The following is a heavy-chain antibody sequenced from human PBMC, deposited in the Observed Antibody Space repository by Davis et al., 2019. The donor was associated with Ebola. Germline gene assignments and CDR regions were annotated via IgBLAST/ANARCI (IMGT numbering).Heavy chain of an antibody. D-gene: IGHD3-10*01. CDR3: ARGFLWFGELAAFDI. J-gene: IGHJ3*02. CDR2: IYYSGST. CDR1: GGSISSYY. V-gene: IGHV4-59*01. Sequence: PSETLSLTCTVSGGSISSYYWSWIRQPPGKGLEWIGYIYYSGSTNYNPSLKSRVTISVDTSKNQFSRKLSSVTAADTAVYYCARGFLWFGELAAFDIWGQGTMVTVSS.